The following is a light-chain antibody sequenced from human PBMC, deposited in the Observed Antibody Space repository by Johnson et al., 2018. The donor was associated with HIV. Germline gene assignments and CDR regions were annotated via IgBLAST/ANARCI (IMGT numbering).Light chain of an antibody. CDR1: SSNVGSSF. V-gene: IGLV1-51*01. Sequence: QFVLTQPPSVSAAPGQTVTISCSGSSSNVGSSFVSWYRQVPGTAPKLLIYDNNKRPSGIPDRFSGSKSGTSATLGITGLQTGDEADYYCGTWYSSLSAEVFGTGTKVTVL. CDR2: DNN. CDR3: GTWYSSLSAEV. J-gene: IGLJ1*01.